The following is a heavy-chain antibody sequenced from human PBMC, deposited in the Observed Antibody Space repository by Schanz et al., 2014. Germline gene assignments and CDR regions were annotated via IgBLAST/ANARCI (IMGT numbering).Heavy chain of an antibody. CDR2: INPNTGGT. D-gene: IGHD3-22*01. V-gene: IGHV1-2*04. Sequence: QEQLVQSGAEVRKPGASVKVSCKASGYTFTSYGISWVRQAPGQGLEWMGWINPNTGGTNFAQKFQGWVTVTRDTSISTVYMELSRVTYEDTAVYYCARDDRAYYYGMDVWGQGTTVTVS. J-gene: IGHJ6*02. CDR1: GYTFTSYG. CDR3: ARDDRAYYYGMDV.